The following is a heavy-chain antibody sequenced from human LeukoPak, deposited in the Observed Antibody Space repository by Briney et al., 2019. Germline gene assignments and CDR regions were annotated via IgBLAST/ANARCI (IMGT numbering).Heavy chain of an antibody. CDR3: ARVASSGWYRQYYFDY. CDR1: GYTFTSYG. D-gene: IGHD6-19*01. CDR2: ISAYNGNT. J-gene: IGHJ4*02. V-gene: IGHV1-18*01. Sequence: ASVKVSCKASGYTFTSYGISWVRQAPGQGLEWMGWISAYNGNTNYAQKLQGRVTMTTDTSTSTAYMELRNLRSDDTAVYYCARVASSGWYRQYYFDYWGQGTLVTVSS.